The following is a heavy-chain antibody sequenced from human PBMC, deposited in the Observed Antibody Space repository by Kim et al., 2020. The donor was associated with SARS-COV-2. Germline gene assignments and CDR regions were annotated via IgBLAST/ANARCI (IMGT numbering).Heavy chain of an antibody. V-gene: IGHV3-7*03. J-gene: IGHJ4*02. CDR2: KPDGIER. CDR3: ERDYDY. Sequence: KPDGIERFYVDSVKGRFTISRDDTKSSLYLQMNSLRAEDTAMYYCERDYDYWGQGTLVTVSS.